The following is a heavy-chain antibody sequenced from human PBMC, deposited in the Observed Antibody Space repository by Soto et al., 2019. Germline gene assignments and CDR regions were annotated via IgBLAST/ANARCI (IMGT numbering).Heavy chain of an antibody. Sequence: ASVKVSCKASGYTFTSYDINWVRQATGQGLEWMGWMNPNSGNTGYAQKFQGRVTITRDTSASTAYMELSSLRFEDTAAYYCARAVAVAADFDYWGQGTLVTVS. J-gene: IGHJ4*02. V-gene: IGHV1-8*01. CDR2: MNPNSGNT. CDR1: GYTFTSYD. CDR3: ARAVAVAADFDY. D-gene: IGHD6-19*01.